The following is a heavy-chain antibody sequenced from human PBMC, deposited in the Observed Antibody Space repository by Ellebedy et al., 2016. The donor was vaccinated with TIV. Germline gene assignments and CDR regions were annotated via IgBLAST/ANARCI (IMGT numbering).Heavy chain of an antibody. Sequence: SETLSLTXAVYGGSFSGYYWSWIRQPPGKGLEWIGEINHSGSTNYNPSLKSRVTISVDTSKNQFSLKLSSVTAADTAVYYCARDSGSLLGDNWFDPWGQGTLVTVSS. CDR1: GGSFSGYY. CDR3: ARDSGSLLGDNWFDP. D-gene: IGHD1-26*01. V-gene: IGHV4-34*01. CDR2: INHSGST. J-gene: IGHJ5*02.